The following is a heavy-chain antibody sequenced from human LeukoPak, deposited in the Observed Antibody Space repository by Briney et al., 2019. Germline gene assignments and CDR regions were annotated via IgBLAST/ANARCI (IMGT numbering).Heavy chain of an antibody. Sequence: EASVKASCKASGYTFTSYDISWVRQAPGQGLEWMGWIIVSNGHTYYTQNFQGRVTMTTDTSTSTAYMDLSSLRSDDTAVYYRARYPNGDYDFDYWGQGTRVTVSS. CDR2: IIVSNGHT. V-gene: IGHV1-18*01. CDR1: GYTFTSYD. CDR3: ARYPNGDYDFDY. D-gene: IGHD4-17*01. J-gene: IGHJ4*02.